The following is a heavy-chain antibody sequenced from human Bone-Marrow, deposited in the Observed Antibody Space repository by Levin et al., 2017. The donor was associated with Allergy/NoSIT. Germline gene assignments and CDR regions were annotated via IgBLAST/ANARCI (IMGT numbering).Heavy chain of an antibody. D-gene: IGHD4-17*01. CDR3: ARELNTVTTTAYYFDY. CDR2: IHSGDTA. V-gene: IGHV3-66*02. Sequence: GGSLRLSCAASGFSVRTNYMSWVRQAPGKGLEWVSIIHSGDTAYYADSVKGRFTISRDNSKNMLYLQMNSLRPEDTAVYYCARELNTVTTTAYYFDYWGQGTLVTVSS. J-gene: IGHJ4*02. CDR1: GFSVRTNY.